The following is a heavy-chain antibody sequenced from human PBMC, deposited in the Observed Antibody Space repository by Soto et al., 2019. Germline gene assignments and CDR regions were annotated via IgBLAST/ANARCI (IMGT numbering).Heavy chain of an antibody. CDR2: INPSGGST. CDR1: GYTFTSYY. Sequence: ASVRVSCKASGYTFTSYYMHWVRQAPGQGLEWMGIINPSGGSTSYAQKFQGRVTMTRDTSTSTVYVELSSLRSEDTAVYYCARDRCSSTSCDTYGMDVWGQGTTVTVSS. V-gene: IGHV1-46*01. D-gene: IGHD2-2*01. CDR3: ARDRCSSTSCDTYGMDV. J-gene: IGHJ6*02.